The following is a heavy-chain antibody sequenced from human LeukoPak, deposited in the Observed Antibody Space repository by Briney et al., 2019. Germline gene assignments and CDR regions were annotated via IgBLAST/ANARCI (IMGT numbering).Heavy chain of an antibody. V-gene: IGHV3-21*01. D-gene: IGHD2-15*01. CDR1: GFTFSSFT. CDR3: ARDGYCSSGSCYGSYDY. Sequence: PGGSLRLSCAASGFTFSSFTMNWVRQAPGKGLEWVSSISSTSTYIHYADSVKGRFTISRDNAKNSLYLQMNSLRVEDTAVYYCARDGYCSSGSCYGSYDYWGQGTLVTVSS. CDR2: ISSTSTYI. J-gene: IGHJ4*02.